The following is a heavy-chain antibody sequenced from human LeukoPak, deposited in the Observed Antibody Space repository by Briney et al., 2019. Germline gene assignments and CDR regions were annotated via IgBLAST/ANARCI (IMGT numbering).Heavy chain of an antibody. V-gene: IGHV3-30-3*01. CDR1: GFTFSSYA. Sequence: GGSLRLSCAASGFTFSSYAMHWVRQAPGKGLEWVAVISCDGSNKYYADSVKGRFTISRDNSKNTLYLQMNSLRAEDTAVYYCARDGTEPFLLLFDLRIWGQGTLVTVSS. J-gene: IGHJ4*02. CDR3: ARDGTEPFLLLFDLRI. D-gene: IGHD3-22*01. CDR2: ISCDGSNK.